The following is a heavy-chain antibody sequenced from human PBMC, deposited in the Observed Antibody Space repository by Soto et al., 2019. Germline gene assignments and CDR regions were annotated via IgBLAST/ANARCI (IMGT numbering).Heavy chain of an antibody. CDR3: ARQEQLVYYYFDY. J-gene: IGHJ4*02. CDR2: IYYSGST. CDR1: GDSISSSSYY. V-gene: IGHV4-39*01. Sequence: QLQLQESGPGLVKPSETLSLTCTVSGDSISSSSYYWGWIRQPPGKGLEWIGNIYYSGSTYYNPSLKSRVAISVDTSKNQFSLKLSSVTAADTAVYFCARQEQLVYYYFDYWCQGTLFTVSS. D-gene: IGHD6-6*01.